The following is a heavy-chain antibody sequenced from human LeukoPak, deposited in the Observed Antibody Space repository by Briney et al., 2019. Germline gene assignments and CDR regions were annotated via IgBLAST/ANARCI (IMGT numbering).Heavy chain of an antibody. V-gene: IGHV1-2*06. Sequence: ASVKVSCKASGYTFTGYYMLWVRQAPGQGLEWMGRINPNSGGTNHAQKFQGRVTMTRDTSISTAYMELSRLRSDDTAVYYCARESFAIAAAGSYSSGWYGNYYYMDVWGKGTTVTVSS. D-gene: IGHD6-19*01. CDR2: INPNSGGT. CDR1: GYTFTGYY. J-gene: IGHJ6*03. CDR3: ARESFAIAAAGSYSSGWYGNYYYMDV.